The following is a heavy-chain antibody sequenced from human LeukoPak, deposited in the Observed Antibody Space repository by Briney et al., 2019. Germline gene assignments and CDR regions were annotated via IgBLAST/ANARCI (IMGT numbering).Heavy chain of an antibody. CDR3: STDPRLLTY. CDR2: ISPSSHDI. V-gene: IGHV3-11*01. J-gene: IGHJ4*01. Sequence: PGGSLRLSCEVSGFSFSDSYMTWLRQTPGKGLESLAYISPSSHDIYYADSVKGRFTISRDNARTSLYLQMNSLGPDDTALYYCSTDPRLLTYWGHGTLVTVSS. D-gene: IGHD2-8*01. CDR1: GFSFSDSY.